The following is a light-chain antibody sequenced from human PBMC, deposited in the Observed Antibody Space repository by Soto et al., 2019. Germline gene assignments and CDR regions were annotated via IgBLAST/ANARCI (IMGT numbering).Light chain of an antibody. Sequence: EVVLTQSPATLSLSPGERATLSCRAIQSVKTFLVWYQHRPGQAPRVLIYDASHRATGIPARFSGSGSGTDFTLTISSLEPEDDALYYCQQRSNWPPITLGQGTRMEXK. CDR1: QSVKTF. CDR3: QQRSNWPPIT. J-gene: IGKJ5*01. V-gene: IGKV3-11*01. CDR2: DAS.